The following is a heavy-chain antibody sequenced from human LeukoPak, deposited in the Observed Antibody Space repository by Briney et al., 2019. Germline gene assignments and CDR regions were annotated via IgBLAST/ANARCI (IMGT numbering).Heavy chain of an antibody. CDR3: AARGTARAFDI. CDR1: GFTFSTYA. CDR2: LSVTGDST. V-gene: IGHV3-23*01. D-gene: IGHD5-18*01. J-gene: IGHJ3*02. Sequence: GGSLRLSCAASGFTFSTYAMCWVRQAPGKGLEWVSGLSVTGDSTYYADSVKGRFTVSRDNSKNTLYLQMNSLRAEDTAVYYCAARGTARAFDIWGQGTMVTVSS.